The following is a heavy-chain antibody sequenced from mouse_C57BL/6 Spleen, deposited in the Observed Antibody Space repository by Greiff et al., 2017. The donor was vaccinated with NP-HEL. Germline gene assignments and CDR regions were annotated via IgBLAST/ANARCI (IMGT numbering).Heavy chain of an antibody. Sequence: VQLQQSGAELMKPGASVKLSCKATGYTFTGYWIEWVKQRPGHGLEWIGEILPGSGSTNYTEKFKGKATFTADTSSNTAYMQLSSLTTEDSAIYYCARSGYSNYWFAYWGQGTLVTVSA. CDR1: GYTFTGYW. CDR3: ARSGYSNYWFAY. J-gene: IGHJ3*01. V-gene: IGHV1-9*01. D-gene: IGHD2-5*01. CDR2: ILPGSGST.